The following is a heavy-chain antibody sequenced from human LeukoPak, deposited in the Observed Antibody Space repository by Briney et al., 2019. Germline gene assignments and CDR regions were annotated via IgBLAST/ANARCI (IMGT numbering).Heavy chain of an antibody. J-gene: IGHJ5*02. CDR2: ISPYNGNT. D-gene: IGHD1-7*01. CDR3: ARDLRTTGTTYNWFDP. Sequence: GASVKVSCKASGYTFTSYGISRVRQAPGQPLEWLGWISPYNGNTNYAQKVQGRVTMTTDTSTSTAYMELRSLRSDDTAVYYCARDLRTTGTTYNWFDPWGQGTLVTVSS. V-gene: IGHV1-18*01. CDR1: GYTFTSYG.